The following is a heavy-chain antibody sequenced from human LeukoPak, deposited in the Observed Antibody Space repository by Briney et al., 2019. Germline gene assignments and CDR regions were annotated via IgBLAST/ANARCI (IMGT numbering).Heavy chain of an antibody. J-gene: IGHJ4*02. D-gene: IGHD6-19*01. CDR2: ISGSGDST. Sequence: GGSLRLSCAASGFTFSNYAMRWVGQAPGKGLEWVSGISGSGDSTYYADSVKGRFTISRDNSKNTLYLQMNSLRAEDTAVYYCARRSGIAVAGAFDYWGQGTLVTVSS. CDR3: ARRSGIAVAGAFDY. CDR1: GFTFSNYA. V-gene: IGHV3-23*01.